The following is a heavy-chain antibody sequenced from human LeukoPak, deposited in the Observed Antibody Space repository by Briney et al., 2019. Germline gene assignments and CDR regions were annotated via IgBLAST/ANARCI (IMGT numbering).Heavy chain of an antibody. CDR1: GFTVSSNY. Sequence: PGGSLRLSCAASGFTVSSNYMSWVRQAPGKGLEWVSSIYSGGSTYYTDSVKGRFTISRDNSKNTPYLQMNSLRAEDTAVYYCARDLAGYNSFDYWGQGTLVTVSS. D-gene: IGHD5-24*01. V-gene: IGHV3-66*01. J-gene: IGHJ4*02. CDR3: ARDLAGYNSFDY. CDR2: IYSGGST.